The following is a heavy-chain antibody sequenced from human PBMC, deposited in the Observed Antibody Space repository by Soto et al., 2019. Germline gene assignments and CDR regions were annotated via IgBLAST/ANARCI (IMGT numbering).Heavy chain of an antibody. CDR3: AREADYYDRSGYPGENWFDP. CDR1: GGSISSDSYY. D-gene: IGHD3-22*01. Sequence: PSETLSLTCTVSGGSISSDSYYWGWISQSAEKGLEWIASISYSGSTYYNPTLKSRLIISVDTSKSQFSLKLSSVTAADTAVYYCAREADYYDRSGYPGENWFDPWGQGTLVTVSS. CDR2: ISYSGST. V-gene: IGHV4-39*02. J-gene: IGHJ5*02.